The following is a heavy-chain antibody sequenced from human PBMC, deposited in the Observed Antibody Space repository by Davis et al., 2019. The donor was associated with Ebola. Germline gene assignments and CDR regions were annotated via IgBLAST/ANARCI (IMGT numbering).Heavy chain of an antibody. J-gene: IGHJ4*02. CDR2: ISSSSSYI. CDR1: GFTFSSYS. V-gene: IGHV3-21*01. CDR3: ATDGGSYFDY. Sequence: GESLKISCAASGFTFSSYSMNWVRQAPGKGLEWVSSISSSSSYIYYADSVKGRFTISRDNAKNSLYLQMNSLRAEDTAVYYCATDGGSYFDYWGQGTLVTVSS. D-gene: IGHD1-26*01.